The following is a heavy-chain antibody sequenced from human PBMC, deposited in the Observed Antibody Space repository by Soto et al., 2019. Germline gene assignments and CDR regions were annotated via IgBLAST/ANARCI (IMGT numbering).Heavy chain of an antibody. Sequence: ASVKVSCKASGYTFTSYGISWVRQAPGQGLEWMGWISAYNGNTNYAQKLQGRVTMTTDTSTSTAYMELRSLRSDDTAVYYCARVGEESNYYYYYYMDVWGKGTTVTVSS. V-gene: IGHV1-18*01. CDR2: ISAYNGNT. CDR3: ARVGEESNYYYYYYMDV. D-gene: IGHD4-4*01. J-gene: IGHJ6*03. CDR1: GYTFTSYG.